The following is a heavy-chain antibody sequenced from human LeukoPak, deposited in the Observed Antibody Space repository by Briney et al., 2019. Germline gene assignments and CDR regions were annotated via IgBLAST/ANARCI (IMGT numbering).Heavy chain of an antibody. D-gene: IGHD3-10*01. CDR2: INGDGSST. CDR3: ARDHYYGSGSYPGAVDY. J-gene: IGHJ4*02. Sequence: GGSLRLSCAASGFTFSSYWMHWVRQAPGKGLVWVSRINGDGSSTSYADSVKGRFTISRDNAKNTLYLQMNSLRAEDTAVYYCARDHYYGSGSYPGAVDYWGQGTLVTVSS. CDR1: GFTFSSYW. V-gene: IGHV3-74*01.